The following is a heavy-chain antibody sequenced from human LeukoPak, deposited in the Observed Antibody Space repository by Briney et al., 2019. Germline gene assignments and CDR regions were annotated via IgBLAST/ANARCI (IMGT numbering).Heavy chain of an antibody. Sequence: GGSLRLSCAASGFTVSSNYMSWVRQAPGKGLEWVSVIYSGGSTYYADSVKGRFTISRDNSKNTLYLQMNSLRAEDTAVYYCASGPYDSSGYITDYWGQGTLVTVSS. CDR2: IYSGGST. CDR1: GFTVSSNY. J-gene: IGHJ4*02. D-gene: IGHD3-22*01. V-gene: IGHV3-53*01. CDR3: ASGPYDSSGYITDY.